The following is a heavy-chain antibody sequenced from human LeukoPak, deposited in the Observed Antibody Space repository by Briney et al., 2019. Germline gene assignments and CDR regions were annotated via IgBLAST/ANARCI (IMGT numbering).Heavy chain of an antibody. CDR1: GFTFSSYG. CDR3: GRDQEYYDRNYYYYMDV. V-gene: IGHV3-30*02. Sequence: GGSVRLSCAACGFTFSSYGIHWVRQAPGKGLEGVAFIRYDGSNKYYTDSVKGRFSNSTPNSKNTLYLQMNSLRAEDTAVYYCGRDQEYYDRNYYYYMDVWGKGTTVTVPS. D-gene: IGHD3-22*01. J-gene: IGHJ6*03. CDR2: IRYDGSNK.